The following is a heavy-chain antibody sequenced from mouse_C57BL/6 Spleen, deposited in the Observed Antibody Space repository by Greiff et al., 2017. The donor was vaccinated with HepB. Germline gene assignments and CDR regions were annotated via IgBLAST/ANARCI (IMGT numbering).Heavy chain of an antibody. CDR3: ARRAYYYGSSYMAWFAY. CDR1: GYTFTSYW. Sequence: VQLQQPGAELVKPGASVKMSCKASGYTFTSYWITWVKQRPGQGLEWIGDIYPGSGSTNYNEKFKSKATLTVDTSSSTAYMQLSSLTSEDSAVYYCARRAYYYGSSYMAWFAYWGQGTLVTVSA. V-gene: IGHV1-55*01. CDR2: IYPGSGST. D-gene: IGHD1-1*01. J-gene: IGHJ3*01.